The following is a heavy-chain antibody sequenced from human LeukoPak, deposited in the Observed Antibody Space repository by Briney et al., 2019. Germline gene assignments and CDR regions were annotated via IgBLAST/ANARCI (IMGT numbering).Heavy chain of an antibody. Sequence: GESLKISCKGSGYSLTIHWIAWVRQMPGKGLELMGIIYPGDSDTRYSPSFQGQVTISADRSINTAYLQWSSLKASDTAIYYCASRTYYDILPPDYWGQGTLVAVSS. CDR3: ASRTYYDILPPDY. CDR2: IYPGDSDT. D-gene: IGHD3-9*01. CDR1: GYSLTIHW. V-gene: IGHV5-51*01. J-gene: IGHJ4*02.